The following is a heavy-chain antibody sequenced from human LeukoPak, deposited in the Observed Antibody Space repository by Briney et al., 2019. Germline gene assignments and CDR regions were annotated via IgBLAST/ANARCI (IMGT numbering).Heavy chain of an antibody. V-gene: IGHV4-34*01. CDR1: GGSFSGYY. CDR2: INHSGST. Sequence: SETLSLTCAVYGGSFSGYYWSWIRQPPGKGLEWIGEINHSGSTNYNPSLKSRVTISVDTSKNQFSLKLSSVTAADTAVYYCARVRPSVRYCSGGSCYSSIRWFDPWGQGTLVTVSS. J-gene: IGHJ5*02. D-gene: IGHD2-15*01. CDR3: ARVRPSVRYCSGGSCYSSIRWFDP.